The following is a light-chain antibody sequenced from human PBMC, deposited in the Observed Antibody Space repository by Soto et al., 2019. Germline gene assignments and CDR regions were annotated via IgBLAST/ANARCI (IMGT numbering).Light chain of an antibody. Sequence: EIVMTQSPATLSVSPGERATLSCRASQSVSSNLAWYHQKPGQAPRLLIYGASTRVTGIPARFSGSGSGTEFTLTIGGLESEVFAVYYCRQNKIGPPGTFGQGTRGEIK. CDR1: QSVSSN. CDR2: GAS. V-gene: IGKV3-15*01. J-gene: IGKJ1*01. CDR3: RQNKIGPPGT.